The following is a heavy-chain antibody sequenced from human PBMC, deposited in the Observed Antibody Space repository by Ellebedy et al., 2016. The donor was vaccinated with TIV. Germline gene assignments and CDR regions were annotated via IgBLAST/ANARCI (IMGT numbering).Heavy chain of an antibody. Sequence: MPSETLSLTCTVSGGSISSGGYYWGWIRQHQGKGLEWIGYIYYSGSTYYNPSLKSHVTISVDTSKNQFSLKLSSVTAADTAVFYCARVVWPLPVSYASDIWGQGTMVTVSS. CDR3: ARVVWPLPVSYASDI. J-gene: IGHJ3*02. CDR2: IYYSGST. D-gene: IGHD2-8*02. V-gene: IGHV4-31*01. CDR1: GGSISSGGYY.